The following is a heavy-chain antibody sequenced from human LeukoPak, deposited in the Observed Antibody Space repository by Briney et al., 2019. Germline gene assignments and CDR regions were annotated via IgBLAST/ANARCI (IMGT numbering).Heavy chain of an antibody. Sequence: SETLSLTCTVSGGSFSGSYYWAWIRQPPGKGLEWFGSIYSGGRIYYNPSLQSRVTISIDTSRNHFSLKVTSVTAADTAVYYCARTTEGYCSSTRCYGFDYYYYMDVWGKGTTVTISS. D-gene: IGHD2-2*01. J-gene: IGHJ6*03. CDR3: ARTTEGYCSSTRCYGFDYYYYMDV. V-gene: IGHV4-39*07. CDR2: IYSGGRI. CDR1: GGSFSGSYY.